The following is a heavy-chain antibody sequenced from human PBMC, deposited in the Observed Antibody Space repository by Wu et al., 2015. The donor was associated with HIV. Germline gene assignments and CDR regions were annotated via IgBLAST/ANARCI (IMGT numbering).Heavy chain of an antibody. D-gene: IGHD2/OR15-2a*01. CDR3: ARDTGKLEYSLSPPSYYMDV. V-gene: IGHV1-2*02. Sequence: LVQFGSQMKKPGDSARLSCQTSDSRITKYFIHWIRQAPGQGLEWMGWINPNSGGTNYAQKFQARVTMTRDTSISTAYMELSRLRSDDTAVYYCARDTGKLEYSLSPPSYYMDVWDKGTTVTVSS. CDR2: INPNSGGT. CDR1: DSRITKYF. J-gene: IGHJ6*03.